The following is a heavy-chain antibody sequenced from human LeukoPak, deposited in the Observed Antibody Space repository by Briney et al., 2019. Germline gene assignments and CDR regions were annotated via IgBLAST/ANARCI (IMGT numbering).Heavy chain of an antibody. CDR2: ISSSSRTI. CDR1: GFTFSSYS. V-gene: IGHV3-48*04. CDR3: ARAQYYGSGSYYNSYGMDV. J-gene: IGHJ6*02. Sequence: GGSLRLSCAASGFTFSSYSINWVRQAPGKGLEWLSYISSSSRTISYADSLKGRFTVSRDNAKNSLDLQMNSLRVEDTAVYYCARAQYYGSGSYYNSYGMDVWGRGPTVTVSS. D-gene: IGHD3-10*01.